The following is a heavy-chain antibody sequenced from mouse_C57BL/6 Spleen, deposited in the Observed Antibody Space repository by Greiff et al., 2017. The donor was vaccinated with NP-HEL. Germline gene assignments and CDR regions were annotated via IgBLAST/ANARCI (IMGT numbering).Heavy chain of an antibody. CDR2: IWSGGST. D-gene: IGHD2-4*01. CDR3: AKNPYYDYVWYFDV. CDR1: GFSLTSYG. V-gene: IGHV2-4*01. Sequence: VQLQQSGPGLVQPSQSLSITCTVSGFSLTSYGVHWVRQPPGKGLEWLGVIWSGGSTDYNAAFISRLSISKDNSKSQVFFKMNSLQADDTAIYYCAKNPYYDYVWYFDVWGTGTTVTVSS. J-gene: IGHJ1*03.